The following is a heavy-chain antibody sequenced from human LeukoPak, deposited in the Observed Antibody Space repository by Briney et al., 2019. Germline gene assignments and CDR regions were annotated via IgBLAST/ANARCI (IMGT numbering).Heavy chain of an antibody. CDR3: ARYGGLRPFYYYYYYMDV. CDR1: GGLISSGSYY. CDR2: IYTSGST. J-gene: IGHJ6*03. V-gene: IGHV4-61*02. D-gene: IGHD4-23*01. Sequence: SETLSLTCTVSGGLISSGSYYWSWIRQPAGKGLEWIGRIYTSGSTNYNPSLKSRVTMSVDTSKNQFSLKLSSVTAADTAVYYCARYGGLRPFYYYYYYMDVWGKGTTVTVPS.